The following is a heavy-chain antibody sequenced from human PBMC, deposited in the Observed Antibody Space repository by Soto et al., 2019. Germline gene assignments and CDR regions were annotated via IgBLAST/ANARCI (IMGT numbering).Heavy chain of an antibody. D-gene: IGHD4-17*01. CDR2: IHNGERT. Sequence: KTSETLSLTCSVSGASISSYYWSWFRQAPGKGLEYIGYIHNGERTNYNPSLESRVTISADTSKNQFSLRLSSVTAADTAMYYCSYGDSPGPIDHWGQGTLGTVSS. CDR3: SYGDSPGPIDH. V-gene: IGHV4-59*01. CDR1: GASISSYY. J-gene: IGHJ4*02.